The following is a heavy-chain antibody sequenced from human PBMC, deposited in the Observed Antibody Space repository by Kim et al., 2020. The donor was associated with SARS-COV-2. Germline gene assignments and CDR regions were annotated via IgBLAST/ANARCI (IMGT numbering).Heavy chain of an antibody. D-gene: IGHD3-10*01. J-gene: IGHJ4*02. Sequence: YVDSVKGRFTISRDNAKNSLYLQMSSLRADDTAVYYCARGGYGSGSYGDYWGQGTLVTVSS. V-gene: IGHV3-7*03. CDR3: ARGGYGSGSYGDY.